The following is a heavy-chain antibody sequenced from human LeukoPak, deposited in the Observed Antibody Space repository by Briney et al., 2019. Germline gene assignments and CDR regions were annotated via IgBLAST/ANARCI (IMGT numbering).Heavy chain of an antibody. CDR1: GGSISSGGYY. D-gene: IGHD2-15*01. J-gene: IGHJ5*02. V-gene: IGHV4-31*03. CDR2: IYYSGST. Sequence: SETLSLTCTVSGGSISSGGYYWSWIRQHPGKGLEWIGYIYYSGSTYYNPSLKSRVTISVDTSKNQFSLKLSSVTAADTAVYYCARLRSGGSNWFDPWGREPWSPSPQ. CDR3: ARLRSGGSNWFDP.